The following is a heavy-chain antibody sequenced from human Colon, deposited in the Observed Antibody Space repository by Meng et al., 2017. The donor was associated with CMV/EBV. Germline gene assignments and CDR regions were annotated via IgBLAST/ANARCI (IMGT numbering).Heavy chain of an antibody. D-gene: IGHD2-2*03. Sequence: GGSLRLSCAASGFIFSKYWMHWVRHAPGKGLVWVSRTNSDGSKTTYADSVKGRFTISRDNAKNTLDLEMQSLRAEDTAIYYCVRDGWGADVFDIWGQGTMVTVSS. CDR3: VRDGWGADVFDI. CDR2: TNSDGSKT. CDR1: GFIFSKYW. J-gene: IGHJ3*02. V-gene: IGHV3-74*01.